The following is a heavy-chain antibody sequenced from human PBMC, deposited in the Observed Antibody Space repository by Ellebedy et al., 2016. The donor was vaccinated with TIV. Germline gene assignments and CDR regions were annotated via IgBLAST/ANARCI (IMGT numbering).Heavy chain of an antibody. J-gene: IGHJ3*02. Sequence: GGSLRLSCAASGFTFSPYSMNWVRQAPGKGLEWVSYISGSSLTRFYADSVKGRFTISRDNAESSLYLQMDSLRVEDTAVYYCARDMAWGNERMNDAFDIWGQGTMVIVS. CDR3: ARDMAWGNERMNDAFDI. CDR1: GFTFSPYS. CDR2: ISGSSLTR. V-gene: IGHV3-48*04. D-gene: IGHD1-1*01.